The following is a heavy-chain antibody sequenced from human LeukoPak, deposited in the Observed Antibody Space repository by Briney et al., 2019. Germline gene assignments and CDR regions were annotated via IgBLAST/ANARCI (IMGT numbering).Heavy chain of an antibody. CDR2: IYPGDSDT. CDR1: GYSFTSDW. D-gene: IGHD3-22*01. Sequence: GESLKISCKGSGYSFTSDWIGWVRQMPGKGLEWMGIIYPGDSDTRYSPSFQGQVTISADKSISTAYLQWSSLKASDTAMYYCATQKPYYYDSSGYFDYWGQGTLVTVSS. CDR3: ATQKPYYYDSSGYFDY. V-gene: IGHV5-51*01. J-gene: IGHJ4*02.